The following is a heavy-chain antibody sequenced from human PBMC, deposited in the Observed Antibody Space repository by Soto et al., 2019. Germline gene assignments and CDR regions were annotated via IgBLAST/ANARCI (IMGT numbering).Heavy chain of an antibody. D-gene: IGHD6-19*01. V-gene: IGHV1-69*12. Sequence: QVQLVQSGAEVKKPGSSVKVSCKASGGTFSSHAISWVRQAPGQGLEWMGGIIPIFGTANYAQKFQGRVTITADESTSTAYMELSSLRSVDTAVYYCAQTLGLAVAGPGRFDLWGRGTLVTVSS. J-gene: IGHJ2*01. CDR1: GGTFSSHA. CDR3: AQTLGLAVAGPGRFDL. CDR2: IIPIFGTA.